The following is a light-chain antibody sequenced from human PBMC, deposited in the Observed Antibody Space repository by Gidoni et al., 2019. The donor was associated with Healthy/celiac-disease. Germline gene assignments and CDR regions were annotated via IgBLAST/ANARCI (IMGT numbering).Light chain of an antibody. CDR2: DGT. CDR1: QSVSSY. V-gene: IGKV3-11*01. Sequence: EIVLTQSPATLSLSPGERATLSCRASQSVSSYLAWSQQKPGQAPKLLISDGTKMAPGLPARVSGSGAGTDFILTISSLGPESFSGYFCPQRSNWATFGPGTKVDIK. CDR3: PQRSNWAT. J-gene: IGKJ3*01.